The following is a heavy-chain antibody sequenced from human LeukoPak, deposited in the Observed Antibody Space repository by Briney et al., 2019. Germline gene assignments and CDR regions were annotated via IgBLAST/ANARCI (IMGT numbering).Heavy chain of an antibody. D-gene: IGHD6-6*01. CDR1: GGSISSNNFY. CDR2: IYYTGST. J-gene: IGHJ5*02. Sequence: PSETLSLTCTVSGGSISSNNFYWDWIRQPPGKGLEWIGNIYYTGSTYYNPSLKSRVTISVDTSKNQFSLKLSSVTAADTAVYYCARYSSSVGWFDPWGQGTLVTVS. CDR3: ARYSSSVGWFDP. V-gene: IGHV4-39*01.